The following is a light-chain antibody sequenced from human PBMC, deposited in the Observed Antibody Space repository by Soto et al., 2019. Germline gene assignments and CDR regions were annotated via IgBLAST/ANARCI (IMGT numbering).Light chain of an antibody. CDR3: QQRSNWPLT. CDR1: QSINTY. J-gene: IGKJ4*01. V-gene: IGKV3-11*01. Sequence: EVVLTQSPATLYSSPGESVTLSCSASQSINTYLAWYHQKPGQAPRLLIYDASYRAAGIPSRFSGSGSGTDFTLTISSLEPADFAIYHCQQRSNWPLTFGGGTKVEI. CDR2: DAS.